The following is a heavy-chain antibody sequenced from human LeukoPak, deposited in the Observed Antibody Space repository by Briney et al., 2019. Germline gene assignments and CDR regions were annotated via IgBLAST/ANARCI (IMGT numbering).Heavy chain of an antibody. CDR2: ISWNSGSI. CDR3: AKPRSSGLGSPLDY. Sequence: GGSLRLSCAASGFTFSNYWMHWVRQAPGKGLEWVSGISWNSGSIGYADSVKGRFTISRDNAKNSLYLQMNSLRAEDTALYYCAKPRSSGLGSPLDYWGQGTLVTVSS. CDR1: GFTFSNYW. D-gene: IGHD6-25*01. J-gene: IGHJ4*02. V-gene: IGHV3-9*01.